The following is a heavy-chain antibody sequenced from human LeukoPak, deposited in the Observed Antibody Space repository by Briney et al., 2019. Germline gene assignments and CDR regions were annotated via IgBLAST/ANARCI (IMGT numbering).Heavy chain of an antibody. CDR1: GFTFSSYA. J-gene: IGHJ6*03. D-gene: IGHD6-6*01. V-gene: IGHV3-64*01. Sequence: GGPLRLSCAASGFTFSSYAMHWVRQAPGKGLEYVSAISSNGGSTYYANSVKGRFTISRDNSKNTLYLQMGSLRAEDMAVYYCARSSIAAPYYYYMDVWGKGTTVTVSS. CDR3: ARSSIAAPYYYYMDV. CDR2: ISSNGGST.